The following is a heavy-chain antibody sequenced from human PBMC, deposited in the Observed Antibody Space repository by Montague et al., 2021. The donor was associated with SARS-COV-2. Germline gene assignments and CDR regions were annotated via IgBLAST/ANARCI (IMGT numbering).Heavy chain of an antibody. Sequence: SETLSLTCAVHGGSFSTYSWNWIRQPPGKGLEWIGEIHHGGSTNYNSSLKSQVTISVDTSKNQFSLKLTSVAAADTAVYYCTRLGDGVVPSPILGVGPYYSYYCMDVWGKGTTVTVSS. V-gene: IGHV4-34*01. CDR2: IHHGGST. CDR1: GGSFSTYS. CDR3: TRLGDGVVPSPILGVGPYYSYYCMDV. D-gene: IGHD3-10*01. J-gene: IGHJ6*03.